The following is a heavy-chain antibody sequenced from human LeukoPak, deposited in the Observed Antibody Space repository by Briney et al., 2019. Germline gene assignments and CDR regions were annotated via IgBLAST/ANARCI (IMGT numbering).Heavy chain of an antibody. V-gene: IGHV1-24*01. CDR1: GYTLTEVS. D-gene: IGHD3-10*01. Sequence: ASVKVPCKVSGYTLTEVSMHWVRQAPGKGLEWMGGFNPEDGETIYSQKFQGRVNMIEDTSTDTAYMELSSLRPEDTAVYYCTTEGGTSKSYGFEFWGQGTMITVSS. J-gene: IGHJ3*01. CDR2: FNPEDGET. CDR3: TTEGGTSKSYGFEF.